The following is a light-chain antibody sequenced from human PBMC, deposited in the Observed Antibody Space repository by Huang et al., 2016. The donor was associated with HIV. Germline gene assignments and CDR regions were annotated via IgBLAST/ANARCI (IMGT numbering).Light chain of an antibody. J-gene: IGKJ4*01. CDR3: QQYYGIPLT. CDR1: QTLFYSSDNKNY. CDR2: CAS. Sequence: DIVMTQSPDSLAVSLGDRATINCKSSQTLFYSSDNKNYLAWYQQKPRQAPKLLFYCASTRESGVPDRFSGSGSGTDFTLTSSSLQAEDVAVYFCQQYYGIPLTFGGGTRVEIK. V-gene: IGKV4-1*01.